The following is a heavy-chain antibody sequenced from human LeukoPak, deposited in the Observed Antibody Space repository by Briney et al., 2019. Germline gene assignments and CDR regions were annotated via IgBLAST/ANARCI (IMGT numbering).Heavy chain of an antibody. CDR1: GGSISSSSYY. CDR2: IYYSGST. D-gene: IGHD3-16*01. J-gene: IGHJ4*02. Sequence: KASETLSLTCTVSGGSISSSSYYWGWIRQPPGKGLEWIGSIYYSGSTYYNPSLKSRVTISVDTSKNQFSLKLSSVTAADTAVYYCAREFELGLFDYWGQGTLVTVSS. V-gene: IGHV4-39*07. CDR3: AREFELGLFDY.